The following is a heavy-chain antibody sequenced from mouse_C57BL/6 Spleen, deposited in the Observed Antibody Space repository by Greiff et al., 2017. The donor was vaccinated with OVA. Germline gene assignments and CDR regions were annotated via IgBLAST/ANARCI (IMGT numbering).Heavy chain of an antibody. Sequence: DVKLQESGAELVRPGASVKLSWTASGFNIKDDYMHWVKQRPEQGLEWIGWIDPENGDTEYASKFQGKATITADTSSNTAYLQLSSLTSEDTAVYYCTRGRNYWGQGTTLTVSS. CDR3: TRGRNY. J-gene: IGHJ2*01. CDR2: IDPENGDT. V-gene: IGHV14-4*01. CDR1: GFNIKDDY.